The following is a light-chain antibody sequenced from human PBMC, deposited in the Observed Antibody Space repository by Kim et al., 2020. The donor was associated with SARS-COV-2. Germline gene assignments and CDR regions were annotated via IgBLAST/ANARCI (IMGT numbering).Light chain of an antibody. J-gene: IGLJ3*02. CDR2: EDT. V-gene: IGLV6-57*04. Sequence: NFMLTQPHSVSESPGKTVTISCTRSSGNIASNYMQWYQQRPGSAPTIVIYEDTQRPSGVPDRFSGSIDSSSNSASLTISGLKTEDEADSYCQSYDNTNQVFGGGTQLTVL. CDR1: SGNIASNY. CDR3: QSYDNTNQV.